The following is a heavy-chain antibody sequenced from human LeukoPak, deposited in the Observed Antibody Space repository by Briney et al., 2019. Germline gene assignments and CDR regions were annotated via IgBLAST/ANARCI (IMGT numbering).Heavy chain of an antibody. Sequence: GASVKVSCKASGGTFSSYAISWVRQAPGQGLEWMGGIIPIFGTANYAQKFQGRVTITADESTSTAYMELSSLRSEDTAVYHCARPRGFHGFDYWGQGTLVTVSS. CDR1: GGTFSSYA. CDR2: IIPIFGTA. CDR3: ARPRGFHGFDY. V-gene: IGHV1-69*13. D-gene: IGHD3-10*01. J-gene: IGHJ4*02.